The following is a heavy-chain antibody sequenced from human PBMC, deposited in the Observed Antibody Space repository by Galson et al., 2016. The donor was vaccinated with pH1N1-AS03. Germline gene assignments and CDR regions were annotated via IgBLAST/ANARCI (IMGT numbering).Heavy chain of an antibody. CDR3: ARILGYNYGRVHY. D-gene: IGHD5-18*01. Sequence: SVKVSCKAYGDSFNNYAISWVRQAPGQGLQWVGGIIPTLGIVNVAQSFQGRVTITADTSTNTAHMELSSPRSEDTAVYYCARILGYNYGRVHYWGQGTHVTVSS. V-gene: IGHV1-69*10. CDR2: IIPTLGIV. CDR1: GDSFNNYA. J-gene: IGHJ4*02.